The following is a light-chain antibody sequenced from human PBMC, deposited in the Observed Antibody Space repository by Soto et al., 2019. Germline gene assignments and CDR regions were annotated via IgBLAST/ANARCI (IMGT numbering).Light chain of an antibody. CDR3: QTWGTGIQV. Sequence: QLVLTQSPSASASLGASVKLTCTLSSGHSSYASAWHQQQPERGPRYLMKLNSDGSHNKGDGIPDRFSGSSSGAERYLTISSLQSEDEADYYCQTWGTGIQVFGGGTKLTVL. J-gene: IGLJ2*01. CDR2: LNSDGSH. CDR1: SGHSSYA. V-gene: IGLV4-69*01.